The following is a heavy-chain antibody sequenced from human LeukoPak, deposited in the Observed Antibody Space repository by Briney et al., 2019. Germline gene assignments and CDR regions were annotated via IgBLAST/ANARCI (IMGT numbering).Heavy chain of an antibody. V-gene: IGHV1-46*01. D-gene: IGHD5-18*01. CDR2: INPSGGST. CDR3: ASGGYSYGRFDY. Sequence: ASVKVSCKASGYTFTSYYMHWVRQAPGQGLEWMGIINPSGGSTSYAQKFQGRVTMTRDMSTSTVYMELSSLRSEDTAVYYCASGGYSYGRFDYWGQGTLVTVSS. J-gene: IGHJ4*02. CDR1: GYTFTSYY.